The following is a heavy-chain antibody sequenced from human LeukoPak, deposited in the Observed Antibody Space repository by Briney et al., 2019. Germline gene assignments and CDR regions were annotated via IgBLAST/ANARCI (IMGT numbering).Heavy chain of an antibody. V-gene: IGHV1-2*02. CDR1: GYTSIGYY. D-gene: IGHD3-16*01. Sequence: ASVKVSCKASGYTSIGYYMHWVRQAPGQGLEWMGWINPNSGGTNYAQKFQGRVTMTRDTSISTAYMELSRLRSDDTAVYYCARVPLGIFRYFDYWGQGTLVTVSS. CDR2: INPNSGGT. J-gene: IGHJ4*02. CDR3: ARVPLGIFRYFDY.